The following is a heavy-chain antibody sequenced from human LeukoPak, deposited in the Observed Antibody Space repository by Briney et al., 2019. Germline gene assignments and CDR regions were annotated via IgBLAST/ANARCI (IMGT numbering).Heavy chain of an antibody. Sequence: GGSLRLSCAASGFTFSSYSMNWVRQAPGKGLEWVSSISSSSSSYIYYADSVKGRFTISRDNAKNSLYLQMNSLRAEDTAVYYCARDLWFGESIGTYYWGQGTLVTVSS. CDR1: GFTFSSYS. V-gene: IGHV3-21*01. D-gene: IGHD3-10*01. CDR2: ISSSSSSYI. CDR3: ARDLWFGESIGTYY. J-gene: IGHJ4*02.